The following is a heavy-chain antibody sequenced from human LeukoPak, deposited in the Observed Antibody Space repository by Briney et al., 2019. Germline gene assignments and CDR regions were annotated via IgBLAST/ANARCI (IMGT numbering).Heavy chain of an antibody. V-gene: IGHV4-59*08. J-gene: IGHJ3*02. CDR2: IYYSGST. Sequence: ETLSLTXXXSGGSIXSYYWSWIRQPPGKGLEWIGYIYYSGSTNYNPSLKSRVTISVDTSKNQFSLKLSSVTAADTAVYYCARRSVRVDAFDIWGQGTMVTVSS. CDR1: GGSIXSYY. D-gene: IGHD3-10*02. CDR3: ARRSVRVDAFDI.